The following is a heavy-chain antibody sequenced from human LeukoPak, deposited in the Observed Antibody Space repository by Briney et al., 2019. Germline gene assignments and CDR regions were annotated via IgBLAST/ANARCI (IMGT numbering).Heavy chain of an antibody. V-gene: IGHV4-39*01. D-gene: IGHD1-26*01. J-gene: IGHJ4*02. CDR1: GASISGGTNY. CDR3: ARRGGSGRAFDY. Sequence: SETLSLTCSVSGASISGGTNYWGWVRQPPGKGLGWIGSIYYTGSTYDNPSLKSPVTISVDTSKNQFSVKLSSVTAADTAVYYCARRGGSGRAFDYWGQGTLVTVSS. CDR2: IYYTGST.